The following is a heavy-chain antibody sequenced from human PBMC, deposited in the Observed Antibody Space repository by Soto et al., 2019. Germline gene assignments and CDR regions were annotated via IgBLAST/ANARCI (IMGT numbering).Heavy chain of an antibody. CDR3: ARDYFDRSGLYGMDL. CDR2: INPDTDDT. J-gene: IGHJ6*02. CDR1: GYTFIDYY. D-gene: IGHD3-22*01. Sequence: GASVKVSCKASGYTFIDYYMHWVRQAPGQGLEWMGWINPDTDDTHYAQKFQGRLIMTRDTSINTVYMELSRLTSDDTAVYYCARDYFDRSGLYGMDLWGQGTTVTVS. V-gene: IGHV1-2*02.